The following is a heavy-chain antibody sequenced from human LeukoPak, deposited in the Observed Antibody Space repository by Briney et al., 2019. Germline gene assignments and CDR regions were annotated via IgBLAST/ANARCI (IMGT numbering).Heavy chain of an antibody. CDR3: ARDATYYSNFNWFDP. V-gene: IGHV3-64*01. J-gene: IGHJ5*02. D-gene: IGHD4-11*01. CDR2: ISSNGGST. CDR1: GFTFSSYA. Sequence: PGGSLRLSCAASGFTFSSYAMHWVRQAPGKGLEYVSAISSNGGSTYYANSVKGRFTISRDNSKNTLYLQMGSLRAEDMAVYYXARDATYYSNFNWFDPWGQGTLVTVSS.